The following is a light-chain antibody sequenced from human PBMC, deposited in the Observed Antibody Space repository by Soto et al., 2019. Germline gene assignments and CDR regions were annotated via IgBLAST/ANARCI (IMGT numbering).Light chain of an antibody. CDR2: GAS. J-gene: IGKJ4*01. CDR3: QQYGSSLGVT. CDR1: QSVSSSY. Sequence: DIMLTQSPGTLSLSPGERATLSYRASQSVSSSYLAWYQQKPGQAPRLRIYGASSRVTGIPDRFSGSGSGTDFTRTISRLEPEDFAVYYCQQYGSSLGVTFGGGTKVDIK. V-gene: IGKV3-20*01.